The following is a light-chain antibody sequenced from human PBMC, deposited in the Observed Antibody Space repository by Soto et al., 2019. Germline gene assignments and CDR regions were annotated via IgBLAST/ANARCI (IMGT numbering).Light chain of an antibody. Sequence: EIVMTQSPATLSVSPGERATPSCRASQSVSSNLAWYQQKPGQAPRLLIYAASTRATGIPARFSGSGSGTEFTLTISSLQSEDFAVYYCQHYNNWPPWTFGQGTKVEIK. J-gene: IGKJ1*01. CDR1: QSVSSN. V-gene: IGKV3-15*01. CDR3: QHYNNWPPWT. CDR2: AAS.